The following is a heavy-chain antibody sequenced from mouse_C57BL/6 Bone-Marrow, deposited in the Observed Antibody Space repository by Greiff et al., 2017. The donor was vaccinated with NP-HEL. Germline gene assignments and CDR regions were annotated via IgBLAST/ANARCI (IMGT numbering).Heavy chain of an antibody. CDR1: GFSLTSYG. V-gene: IGHV2-2*01. D-gene: IGHD2-2*01. Sequence: VKLQESGPGLVQPSQSLSITCTVSGFSLTSYGVHWVRQSPGKGLEWLGVIWSGGSTDYNAAFISRLSISKDNSKSQVFFKMNSLQADDTAIYYCARMMVTTYWYFDVWGTGTTVTVSS. J-gene: IGHJ1*03. CDR3: ARMMVTTYWYFDV. CDR2: IWSGGST.